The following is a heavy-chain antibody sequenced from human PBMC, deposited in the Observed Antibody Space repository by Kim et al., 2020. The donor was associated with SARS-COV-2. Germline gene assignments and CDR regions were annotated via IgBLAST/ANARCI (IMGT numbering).Heavy chain of an antibody. V-gene: IGHV1-69*13. J-gene: IGHJ6*02. CDR2: IIPIFGTA. CDR3: ARGGFGELFHTGSGYYYGMDV. Sequence: SVKVSCKASGGTFSSYAISWVRQAPGQGLEWMGGIIPIFGTANYAQKFQGRVTITADESTSTAYMELSSLRSEDTAVYYCARGGFGELFHTGSGYYYGMDVWGQGTTVTVSS. CDR1: GGTFSSYA. D-gene: IGHD3-10*01.